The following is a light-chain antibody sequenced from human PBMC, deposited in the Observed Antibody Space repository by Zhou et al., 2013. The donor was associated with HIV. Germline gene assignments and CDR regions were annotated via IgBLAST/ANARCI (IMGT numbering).Light chain of an antibody. J-gene: IGKJ1*01. CDR1: QSLLHSNGYNY. CDR3: MQAQQTPT. Sequence: DVVMTQTPLSLPVTPGEPASISCRSSQSLLHSNGYNYLDWYLQKPGQSPQLLIYLGSNRASGVPDRFSGSGSGTDFTLKISRVEAEDVGVYYCMQAQQTPTFGQGTKV. V-gene: IGKV2-28*01. CDR2: LGS.